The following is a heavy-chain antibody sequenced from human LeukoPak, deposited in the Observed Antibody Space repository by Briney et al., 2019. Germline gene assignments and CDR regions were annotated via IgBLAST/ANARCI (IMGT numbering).Heavy chain of an antibody. Sequence: GGSLRLSCAASGFTFSSYGMHWVRQAPGKGLECVAVISYDGSNKYYADSVKGRFTISRDNSKNTLYLQMNSLRAEDTAVYYCAKDRDWYYFDYWGQGTLVTVSS. V-gene: IGHV3-30*18. D-gene: IGHD5-24*01. CDR2: ISYDGSNK. J-gene: IGHJ4*02. CDR3: AKDRDWYYFDY. CDR1: GFTFSSYG.